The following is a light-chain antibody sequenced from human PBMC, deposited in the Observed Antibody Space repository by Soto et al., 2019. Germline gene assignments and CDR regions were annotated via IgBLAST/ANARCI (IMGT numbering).Light chain of an antibody. Sequence: QSALTQPPSVSGAPGQRLTISCTGNTSNIGAGYDVHWFQQLPGTAPKLLIFADNNRPSGVPDRFSGSKSGTSASLAITGLQAEDEADYYCQSYDSSLSGPYVFGTGTNVTVL. CDR1: TSNIGAGYD. V-gene: IGLV1-40*01. CDR2: ADN. J-gene: IGLJ1*01. CDR3: QSYDSSLSGPYV.